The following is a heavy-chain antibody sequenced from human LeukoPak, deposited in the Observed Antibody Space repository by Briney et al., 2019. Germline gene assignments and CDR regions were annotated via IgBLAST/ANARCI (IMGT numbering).Heavy chain of an antibody. J-gene: IGHJ6*02. V-gene: IGHV3-11*01. CDR2: ISSSGSTI. D-gene: IGHD1/OR15-1a*01. CDR1: GFTFSDYY. CDR3: AREMERTKIRPYGMDV. Sequence: KPGGSLRLSCAAPGFTFSDYYMSWIRQAPGKGLEWVSYISSSGSTIYYADSVKGRFTISRDNAKNSLYLQMNSLRAEDTAVYYCAREMERTKIRPYGMDVWGQGTTVTVSS.